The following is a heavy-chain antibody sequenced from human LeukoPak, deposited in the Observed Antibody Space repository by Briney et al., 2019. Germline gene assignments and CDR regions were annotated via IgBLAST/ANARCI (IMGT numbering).Heavy chain of an antibody. CDR3: ARIVATTYYFDY. CDR2: ISGSGGST. Sequence: GGSLRLSCAASGFTFSNAWMTWVRQAPGKGLEWVSAISGSGGSTYYADSVKGRFTISRDNSKNTLYLQMNSLRAEDTAVYYCARIVATTYYFDYWGQGTLVTVSS. CDR1: GFTFSNAW. V-gene: IGHV3-23*01. D-gene: IGHD5-12*01. J-gene: IGHJ4*02.